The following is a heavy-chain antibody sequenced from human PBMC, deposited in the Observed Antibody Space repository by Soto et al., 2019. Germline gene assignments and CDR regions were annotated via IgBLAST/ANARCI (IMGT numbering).Heavy chain of an antibody. V-gene: IGHV4-4*02. CDR3: SRTSYYDSTGFYNLAF. Sequence: PGKGLEWIGEIHHSETTNYNPSLNSRVSISVDKSKNQFSLKLNSVNAADTADYYCSRTSYYDSTGFYNLAFWGPGTTVTVSS. D-gene: IGHD3-22*01. J-gene: IGHJ6*02. CDR2: IHHSETT.